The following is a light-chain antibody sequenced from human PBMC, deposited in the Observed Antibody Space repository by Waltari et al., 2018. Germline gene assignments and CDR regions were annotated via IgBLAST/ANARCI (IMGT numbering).Light chain of an antibody. Sequence: EIVLTQSPDFQAMHPKEMFTITFRASQSIDYSLHWYQQKPGQSPKVLIKFASQSFSGVPSRFSGSGSGRDFTLTISSLEAEDAAMYYCLQTYSSPLTFGGGTKVEIK. CDR2: FAS. V-gene: IGKV6-21*01. CDR3: LQTYSSPLT. CDR1: QSIDYS. J-gene: IGKJ4*01.